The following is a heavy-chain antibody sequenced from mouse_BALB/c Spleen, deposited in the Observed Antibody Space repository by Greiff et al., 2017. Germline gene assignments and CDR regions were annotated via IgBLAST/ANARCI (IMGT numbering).Heavy chain of an antibody. CDR2: IWAGGST. D-gene: IGHD2-1*01. V-gene: IGHV2-9*02. J-gene: IGHJ4*01. CDR3: ARVTLLWDYGKAMDY. Sequence: VKLEESGPGLVAPSQSLSITCTVSGFSLTSYGVHWVRQPPGKGLEWLGVIWAGGSTNYNSALMSRLSISKDNSKSQVFLKMNSLQTDDTAMYYCARVTLLWDYGKAMDYWGQGTSVTVSS. CDR1: GFSLTSYG.